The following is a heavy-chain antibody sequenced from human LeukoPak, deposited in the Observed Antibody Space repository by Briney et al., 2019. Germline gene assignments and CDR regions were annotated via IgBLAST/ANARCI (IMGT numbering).Heavy chain of an antibody. CDR1: GYTFTGYY. Sequence: ASVKVSCKASGYTFTGYYVHWVRQAPGQGLEWMGWINPNSGGTNYAQKFQGRVTMTRDTSISTAYMELSRLRSDDTAVYYCARDLVATIVDYYYYMDVWGKGTTVTVSS. J-gene: IGHJ6*03. V-gene: IGHV1-2*02. CDR3: ARDLVATIVDYYYYMDV. D-gene: IGHD5-12*01. CDR2: INPNSGGT.